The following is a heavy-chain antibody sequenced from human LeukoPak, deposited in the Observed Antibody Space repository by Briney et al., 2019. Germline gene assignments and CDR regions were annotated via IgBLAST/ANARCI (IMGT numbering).Heavy chain of an antibody. CDR3: ADGYYDSSGYFLDY. D-gene: IGHD3-22*01. V-gene: IGHV1-69*13. CDR2: IIPIFGTA. J-gene: IGHJ4*02. Sequence: SVKVSCKASGYTFTSYGISWVRQAPGQGLEWMGGIIPIFGTANYAQKFQGRVTITADESTSTAYMELSSLRSEDTAVYYCADGYYDSSGYFLDYWGQGTLVTVSS. CDR1: GYTFTSYG.